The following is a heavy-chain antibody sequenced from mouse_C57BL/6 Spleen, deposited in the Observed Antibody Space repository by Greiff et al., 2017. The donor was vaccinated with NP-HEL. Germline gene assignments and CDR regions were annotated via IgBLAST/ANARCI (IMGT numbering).Heavy chain of an antibody. V-gene: IGHV1-53*01. D-gene: IGHD2-5*01. CDR3: ERDIVGYGYSNYFDY. CDR1: GYTFTSYW. CDR2: INPSNGGT. Sequence: QVQLQQPGTELVKPGASVKLSCKASGYTFTSYWMHWVKQRPGQGLEWIGNINPSNGGTNYNEKFKSKATLTVAKSSSTAYMQLSSLTSEESAVYYLERDIVGYGYSNYFDYWGQGTTLTVSS. J-gene: IGHJ2*01.